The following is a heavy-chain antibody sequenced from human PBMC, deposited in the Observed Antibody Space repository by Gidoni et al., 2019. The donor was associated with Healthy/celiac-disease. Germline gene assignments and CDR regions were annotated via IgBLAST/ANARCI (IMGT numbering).Heavy chain of an antibody. CDR2: ISYDGSNK. CDR1: GFTFSSYA. CDR3: ATGAPYYDSSPSRFDY. D-gene: IGHD3-22*01. V-gene: IGHV3-30*04. Sequence: QVQPVESGGGVVQPGRSLRLPCAASGFTFSSYARHGVRQAAGKGLEWVAVISYDGSNKYYADSVKGRFTISRDNSKNTLYLQMNSLRAEDTAVYYCATGAPYYDSSPSRFDYWGQGTLVTVSS. J-gene: IGHJ4*02.